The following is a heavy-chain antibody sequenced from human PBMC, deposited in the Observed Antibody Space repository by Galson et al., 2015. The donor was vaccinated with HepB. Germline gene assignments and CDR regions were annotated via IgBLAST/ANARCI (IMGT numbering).Heavy chain of an antibody. D-gene: IGHD6-13*01. CDR2: IDWDDDK. V-gene: IGHV2-70*01. Sequence: PALVKPTQTLTLTCTFSGFSLSTSGMCVSWIRQPPGKALEWLALIDWDDDKYYSTSLKTRLTISKDTSKNQVVLTMTNMDPVDTATYYCARSQGSSWYEYYYGMDVWGQGTTVTVSS. J-gene: IGHJ6*02. CDR3: ARSQGSSWYEYYYGMDV. CDR1: GFSLSTSGMC.